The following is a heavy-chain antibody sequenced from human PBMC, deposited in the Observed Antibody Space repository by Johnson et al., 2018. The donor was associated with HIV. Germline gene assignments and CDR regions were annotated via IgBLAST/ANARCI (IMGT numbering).Heavy chain of an antibody. CDR2: ISSGGST. CDR1: GFPLGVNW. Sequence: VASGGGAVQPRRSLRLSCAASGFPLGVNWMAWVRQAPGKGLEWVSVISSGGSTYYADSVKGRFTISRDNSKNTLYLQMNSLRAEDTAVYYCARGTGTDDAFDIWGQGTMVTVSS. V-gene: IGHV3-66*01. J-gene: IGHJ3*02. D-gene: IGHD1-1*01. CDR3: ARGTGTDDAFDI.